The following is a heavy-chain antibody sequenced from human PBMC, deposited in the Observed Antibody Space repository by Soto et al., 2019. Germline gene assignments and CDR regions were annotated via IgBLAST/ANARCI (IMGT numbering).Heavy chain of an antibody. V-gene: IGHV1-18*01. CDR1: GYTFTSYG. J-gene: IGHJ6*02. CDR3: ARGPSIAARRLYYYGMDV. CDR2: ISAYNGNT. Sequence: QVQLVQSGAEVKKPGASVKVSCKASGYTFTSYGISWVRQAPGQGLEWMGWISAYNGNTNYAQKLQGRVTMTTDTSTSTACMELRSLRSDDTAVYYCARGPSIAARRLYYYGMDVWGQGTTVTVSS. D-gene: IGHD6-6*01.